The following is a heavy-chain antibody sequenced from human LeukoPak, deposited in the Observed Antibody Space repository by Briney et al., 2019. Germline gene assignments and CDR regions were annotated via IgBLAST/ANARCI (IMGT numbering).Heavy chain of an antibody. CDR1: GFNFGGYS. D-gene: IGHD2-21*01. Sequence: GRSLRLSCEGSGFNFGGYSISWVRQAPGKGLEWVSGVLSGGGSPYYAVAVKGRFTISRDNSRSTLYLQMNSLRAEDTAVYYCAKDAIYGDGYWEFDYWGQGTLVNVSS. CDR3: AKDAIYGDGYWEFDY. J-gene: IGHJ4*02. V-gene: IGHV3-23*01. CDR2: VLSGGGSP.